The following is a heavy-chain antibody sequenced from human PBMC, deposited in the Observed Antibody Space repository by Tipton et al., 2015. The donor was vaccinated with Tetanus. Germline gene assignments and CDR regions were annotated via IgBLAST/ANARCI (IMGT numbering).Heavy chain of an antibody. J-gene: IGHJ4*02. CDR2: SWYDGTDK. V-gene: IGHV3-33*01. Sequence: AASGSIFSSYGIHWARQAPGKGLEWVAVSWYDGTDKYYADSMKGRFTISRDNSKNTLYLQMNSLRAGDTAVYYCAREADCSGGSCFSGDFDNWGRGTQVTVSS. D-gene: IGHD2-15*01. CDR3: AREADCSGGSCFSGDFDN. CDR1: GSIFSSYG.